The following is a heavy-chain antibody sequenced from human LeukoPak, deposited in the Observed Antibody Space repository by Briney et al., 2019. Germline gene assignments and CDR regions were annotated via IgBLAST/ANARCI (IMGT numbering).Heavy chain of an antibody. CDR1: GFTFSSYA. CDR3: AKVGYYYGSGSYVGY. V-gene: IGHV3-23*01. D-gene: IGHD3-10*01. J-gene: IGHJ4*02. Sequence: GGSLRLSCAASGFTFSSYAMSWVRQALGKWLDWVSAISGSGGSTYYADSVKGRFTISRDNSKNTLYLQMNSLRAEDTAVYYCAKVGYYYGSGSYVGYWGQGTLVTVSS. CDR2: ISGSGGST.